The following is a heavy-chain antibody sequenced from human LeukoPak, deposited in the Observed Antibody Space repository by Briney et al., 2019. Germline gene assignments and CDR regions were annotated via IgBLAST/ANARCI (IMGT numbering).Heavy chain of an antibody. D-gene: IGHD1-14*01. CDR3: ARDSIAGNYYYYGMDV. Sequence: ASVKVSCKASGYTFTGYYMHWVRQAPGRGLEWMGWINPNSGGTNYAQKFQGWVTMTRDTSISTAYMELSRLRSDDTAVYYCARDSIAGNYYYYGMDVWGQGTTVTVSS. CDR1: GYTFTGYY. CDR2: INPNSGGT. J-gene: IGHJ6*02. V-gene: IGHV1-2*04.